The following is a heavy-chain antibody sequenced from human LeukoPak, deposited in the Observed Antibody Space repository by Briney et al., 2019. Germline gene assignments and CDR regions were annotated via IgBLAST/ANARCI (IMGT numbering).Heavy chain of an antibody. J-gene: IGHJ4*02. CDR1: GFIFSSWW. CDR3: ATFEIDWSLSY. Sequence: GGSLRLSCAASGFIFSSWWMLWFRQSPGKGPESVSHISSDGGYIVYADSVRGRFTISRDNARNTLYLQMNSLRPDDTGVYYCATFEIDWSLSYWGQGALVTVSS. V-gene: IGHV3-74*01. D-gene: IGHD3-9*01. CDR2: ISSDGGYI.